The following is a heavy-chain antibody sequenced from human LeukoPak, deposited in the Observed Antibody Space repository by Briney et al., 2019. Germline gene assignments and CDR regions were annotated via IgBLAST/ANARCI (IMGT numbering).Heavy chain of an antibody. D-gene: IGHD3-10*01. V-gene: IGHV3-11*01. J-gene: IGHJ3*02. CDR3: ARDLSRGDAFDI. CDR2: ISGSGITT. Sequence: GGSLRLSCAASGFTFSNYYMNWIRQTPGKGLECVSYISGSGITTFYAESVEGRFTISRDNTKNSLFLQMDSLRVEDTAVYYCARDLSRGDAFDIWGQGTMVTVSS. CDR1: GFTFSNYY.